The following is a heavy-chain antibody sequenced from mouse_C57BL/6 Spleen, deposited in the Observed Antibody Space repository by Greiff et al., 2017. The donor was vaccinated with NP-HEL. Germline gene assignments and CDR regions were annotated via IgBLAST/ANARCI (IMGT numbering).Heavy chain of an antibody. CDR1: GYAFSSSW. D-gene: IGHD1-1*01. CDR2: IYPGDGDT. CDR3: ARGIDDTVVVHYAMDY. J-gene: IGHJ4*01. Sequence: QVQLKESGPELVKPGASVKISCKASGYAFSSSWMNWVKQRPGKGLEWIGRIYPGDGDTNYNGKFKGKATLTADKSSSTAYMQLSSLTSEDSAVYFCARGIDDTVVVHYAMDYWGQGTSVTVSS. V-gene: IGHV1-82*01.